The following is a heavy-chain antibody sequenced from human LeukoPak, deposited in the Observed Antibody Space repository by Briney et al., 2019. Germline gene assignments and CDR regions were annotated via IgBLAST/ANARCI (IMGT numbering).Heavy chain of an antibody. J-gene: IGHJ4*02. CDR2: IKKDGSEK. CDR1: GFTISDNW. D-gene: IGHD2-15*01. V-gene: IGHV3-7*01. Sequence: GGSLRLSCAGSGFTISDNWMSWFRLPPGKGLEWVANIKKDGSEKYYVDSVKGRFSISRDNPKNSLYLQMNSLRAEDTAVYYCARDGYCSGGSCYSGGTSPIDYWGQGTLVTVSS. CDR3: ARDGYCSGGSCYSGGTSPIDY.